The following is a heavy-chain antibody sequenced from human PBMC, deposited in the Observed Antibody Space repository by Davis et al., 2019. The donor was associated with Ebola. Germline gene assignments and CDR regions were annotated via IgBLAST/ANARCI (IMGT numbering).Heavy chain of an antibody. V-gene: IGHV4-59*01. CDR1: GGPTSSYY. J-gene: IGHJ4*02. Sequence: SETLSPTCTVPGGPTSSYYWSWIRQPPGKGLEWIGYIYYSGSTNYNPSLKSRVTISVDTSKNQFSLKLSSVTAADTAVYYCARGGLDSSSWYVNYFDYWGQGTLVTVSS. D-gene: IGHD6-13*01. CDR2: IYYSGST. CDR3: ARGGLDSSSWYVNYFDY.